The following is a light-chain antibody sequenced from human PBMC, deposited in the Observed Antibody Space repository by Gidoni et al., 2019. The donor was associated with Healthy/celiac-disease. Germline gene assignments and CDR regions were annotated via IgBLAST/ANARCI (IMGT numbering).Light chain of an antibody. J-gene: IGLJ2*01. CDR1: SSDVGGYNY. Sequence: QSPLTQPASVSGSPGQSITISCTGTSSDVGGYNYVSWYQQHPGKAPKLMIYEVSSRPSGVSNRFSGSKSGNTASLTISGLQAEDEADYYCSSYTSSSTVVFGGGTKLTVL. CDR2: EVS. CDR3: SSYTSSSTVV. V-gene: IGLV2-14*01.